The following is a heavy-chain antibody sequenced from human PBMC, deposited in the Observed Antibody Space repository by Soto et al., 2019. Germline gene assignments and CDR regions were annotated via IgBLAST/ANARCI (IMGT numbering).Heavy chain of an antibody. CDR1: VFTFSNAW. CDR2: IKSKTDGGTT. CDR3: TTGATGTPVSWFDP. J-gene: IGHJ5*02. D-gene: IGHD1-1*01. V-gene: IGHV3-15*01. Sequence: GGSLRLSCASSVFTFSNAWMSCVRHSPGKWLEWVGRIKSKTDGGTTDYAAPVKGRFTISRDDSKNTLYLQMNSLKTEDTAVYYCTTGATGTPVSWFDPWGQGTLVTVS.